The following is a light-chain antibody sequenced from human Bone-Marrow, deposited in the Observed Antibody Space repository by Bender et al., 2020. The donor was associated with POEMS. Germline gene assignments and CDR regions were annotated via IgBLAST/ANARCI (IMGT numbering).Light chain of an antibody. J-gene: IGLJ1*01. CDR3: QSYDAALDAWV. Sequence: QSVLTQPPSISEAPGQRVSISCTGSGSNIGEGYDVHWYQQLPGTAPKVVIQGNTNRPAGVPGRFSGSKSGSSASLTITGLQVEDEADYFCQSYDAALDAWVFGSGTTVTVL. CDR2: GNT. CDR1: GSNIGEGYD. V-gene: IGLV1-40*01.